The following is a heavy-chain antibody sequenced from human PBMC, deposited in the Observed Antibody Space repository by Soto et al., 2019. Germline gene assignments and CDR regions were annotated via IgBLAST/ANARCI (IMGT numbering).Heavy chain of an antibody. J-gene: IGHJ6*02. CDR3: ARGDPYYDFWSGYYDYYYYGMDV. D-gene: IGHD3-3*01. CDR2: INPNSGGT. Sequence: ASGKVSCKASGYTFTGYYMHWVRQAPGQGLEWMGWINPNSGGTNYAQKFQGWVTMTRDTSISTAYMELSRLRSDDTAVYYCARGDPYYDFWSGYYDYYYYGMDVWGQGTTVTV. V-gene: IGHV1-2*04. CDR1: GYTFTGYY.